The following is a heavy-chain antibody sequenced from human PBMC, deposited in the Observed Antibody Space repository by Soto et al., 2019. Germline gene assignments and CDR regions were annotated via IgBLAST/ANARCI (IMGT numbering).Heavy chain of an antibody. D-gene: IGHD3-22*01. CDR3: AKDLEYDSSGYREIDY. J-gene: IGHJ4*02. V-gene: IGHV3-30*18. Sequence: QVQLVESGGGVVQPGRSLRLSCAASGFTFSSYGMHWVRQAPGKGLEWVAVISYDGSNKYYADSVKGRFTISRDNSKNTLYLQMNSLRAEDTAVYYCAKDLEYDSSGYREIDYWGQGTLVTVSS. CDR1: GFTFSSYG. CDR2: ISYDGSNK.